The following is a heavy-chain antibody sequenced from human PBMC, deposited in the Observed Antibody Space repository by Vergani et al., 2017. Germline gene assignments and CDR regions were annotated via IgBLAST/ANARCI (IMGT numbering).Heavy chain of an antibody. J-gene: IGHJ5*02. V-gene: IGHV1-69*13. CDR2: IIPIFGTT. D-gene: IGHD3-22*01. CDR1: GGTFSSNS. CDR3: ARGRGHYYDRSGYKGGWFDP. Sequence: QGQLAQSGAEVKKPGSSVKVSCKASGGTFSSNSISWVRQAPGQGLEWMGRIIPIFGTTSYAQKFQGRVTILADESTSTAYMELSSLRSEDTAVYYCARGRGHYYDRSGYKGGWFDPWGQGTLVTVSS.